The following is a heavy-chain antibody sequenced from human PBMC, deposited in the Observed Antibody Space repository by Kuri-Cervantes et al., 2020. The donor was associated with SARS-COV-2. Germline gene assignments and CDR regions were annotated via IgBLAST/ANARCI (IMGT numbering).Heavy chain of an antibody. D-gene: IGHD6-6*01. V-gene: IGHV4-34*01. Sequence: SETLSLTCAVYGGSFSGYYWSWIRQPPGKGREWIGEINHSGSTNYNPSLKSRVTISVDTSKNQFSLKLSSVTAADTAVYYCARVDSSSVDYWGQGTLVTVSS. CDR3: ARVDSSSVDY. J-gene: IGHJ4*02. CDR2: INHSGST. CDR1: GGSFSGYY.